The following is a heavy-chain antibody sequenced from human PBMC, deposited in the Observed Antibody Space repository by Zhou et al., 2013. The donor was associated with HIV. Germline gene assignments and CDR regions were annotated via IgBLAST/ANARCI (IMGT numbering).Heavy chain of an antibody. CDR2: IIPIFGTA. V-gene: IGHV1-69*12. Sequence: QVRLVQSGAEVKKPGSSVKVSCKASRGTFNNFAYSWVRQAPGQGLEWMGGIIPIFGTANYAQKFQGRVTITADESTSTAYMELSSLRSEDTAVYYCAIENPTVAYCGGDCYSNWGQGTLVTVSS. D-gene: IGHD2-21*02. J-gene: IGHJ4*02. CDR1: RGTFNNFA. CDR3: AIENPTVAYCGGDCYSN.